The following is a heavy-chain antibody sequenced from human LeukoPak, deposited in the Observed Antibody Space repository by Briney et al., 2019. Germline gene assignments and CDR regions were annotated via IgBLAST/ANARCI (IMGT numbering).Heavy chain of an antibody. V-gene: IGHV4-39*01. CDR3: ARSTTVTPLDY. J-gene: IGHJ4*02. D-gene: IGHD4-17*01. CDR2: IYYSGST. Sequence: PSETLSLTCTVSGGSISSSSYSWGWIRQPPGKGLEWIGSIYYSGSTYYNPSLKSRVTISVDTSKNQSSLKLSSVTAADTAVYYCARSTTVTPLDYWGQGTLVTVSS. CDR1: GGSISSSSYS.